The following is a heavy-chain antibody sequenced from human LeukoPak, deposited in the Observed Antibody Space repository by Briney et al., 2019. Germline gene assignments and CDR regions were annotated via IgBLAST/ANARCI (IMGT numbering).Heavy chain of an antibody. CDR3: ARGGSVSHAVAGPFDY. CDR1: GYTFTGYY. V-gene: IGHV1-2*02. Sequence: ASVTVSCKASGYTFTGYYMHWVRQAPGQGLEWMGWINPNSGGTNYAQTFQGRVTITRYTYISTAYMDLSRLRSGDTAVYFCARGGSVSHAVAGPFDYWGQRTLVAV. D-gene: IGHD6-19*01. CDR2: INPNSGGT. J-gene: IGHJ4*02.